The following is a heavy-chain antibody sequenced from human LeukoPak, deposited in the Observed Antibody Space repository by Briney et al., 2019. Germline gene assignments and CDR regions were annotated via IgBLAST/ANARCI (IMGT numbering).Heavy chain of an antibody. CDR2: INPNSGGT. CDR3: ARDRIYDY. CDR1: GYTFTSYG. J-gene: IGHJ4*02. V-gene: IGHV1-2*02. Sequence: GASVKVSCKASGYTFTSYGISWVRQAPGQGLERMGWINPNSGGTNYAQKFQGRVTMTRDTSISTAYMELSRLRSDDTAVYYCARDRIYDYWGQGTLVTVSS.